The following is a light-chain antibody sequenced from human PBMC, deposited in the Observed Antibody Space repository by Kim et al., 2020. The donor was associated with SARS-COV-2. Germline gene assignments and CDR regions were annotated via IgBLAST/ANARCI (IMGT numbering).Light chain of an antibody. CDR1: SSDIGAYNY. Sequence: GKSITISCTGTSSDIGAYNYVSWYLQHPGKAPKLMIYDVTNRPSGVSNRFSGSKSGNTASLTISGLQAEDEADYYCSSYTSSTTYVFGTGTKVTVL. CDR2: DVT. V-gene: IGLV2-14*03. J-gene: IGLJ1*01. CDR3: SSYTSSTTYV.